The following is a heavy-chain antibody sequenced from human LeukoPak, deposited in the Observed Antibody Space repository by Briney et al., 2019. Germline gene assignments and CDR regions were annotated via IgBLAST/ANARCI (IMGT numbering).Heavy chain of an antibody. CDR3: ARGVQSEP. CDR1: GFTFSSYS. Sequence: PGGSLRLSCAASGFTFSSYSMSWVRQAPGKGLEWVSVIYSGGDTYYADSVKGRFTISRHNSKNTLYLQMNSLRAEDTAVYYCARGVQSEPWGQGTLVTVSS. CDR2: IYSGGDT. J-gene: IGHJ5*02. V-gene: IGHV3-53*04.